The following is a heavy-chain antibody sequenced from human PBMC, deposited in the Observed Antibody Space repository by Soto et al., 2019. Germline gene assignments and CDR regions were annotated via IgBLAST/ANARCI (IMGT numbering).Heavy chain of an antibody. J-gene: IGHJ4*02. CDR1: GFPFSSYA. Sequence: GGSLRLSCAASGFPFSSYAMSWVRQAPGKGLEWVSAISGSGGSTYYADSVKGRFTISRDNSKNTLYLQMNSLRAEDTAVYYCAKDQSITMIVVVHLYFDYWGQGTLVTVSS. V-gene: IGHV3-23*01. D-gene: IGHD3-22*01. CDR3: AKDQSITMIVVVHLYFDY. CDR2: ISGSGGST.